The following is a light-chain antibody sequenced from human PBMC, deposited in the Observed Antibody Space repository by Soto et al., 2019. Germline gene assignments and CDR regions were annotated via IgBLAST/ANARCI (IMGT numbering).Light chain of an antibody. CDR1: QSISSR. J-gene: IGKJ1*01. CDR2: KAS. Sequence: DIQMTQSPSPLSASVGDRVTITCRARQSISSRLARYQQNPGKAPKLLIYKASSLESGVPSRFIVSGSGTEFTLTISSLQPDGSATYYCQQYNSYWTFGQGNKVEIK. V-gene: IGKV1-5*03. CDR3: QQYNSYWT.